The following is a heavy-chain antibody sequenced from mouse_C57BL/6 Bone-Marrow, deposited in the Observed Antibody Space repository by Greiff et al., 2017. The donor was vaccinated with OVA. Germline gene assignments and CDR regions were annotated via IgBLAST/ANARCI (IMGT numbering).Heavy chain of an antibody. Sequence: EVKLVESGAELVRPGASVKLSCTASGFNFKDDYMPWVKQRPEQGLEWIGWIDPENGDTEYASKFQGKATITADKSSNTAYLQLSSLTSEDTAVYYCTTDGYRRGNYAMDYWGQGTSVTVSS. J-gene: IGHJ4*01. V-gene: IGHV14-4*01. D-gene: IGHD2-3*01. CDR2: IDPENGDT. CDR3: TTDGYRRGNYAMDY. CDR1: GFNFKDDY.